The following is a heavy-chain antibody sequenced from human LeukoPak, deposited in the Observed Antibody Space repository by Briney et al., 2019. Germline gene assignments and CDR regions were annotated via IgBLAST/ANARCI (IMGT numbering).Heavy chain of an antibody. CDR2: ITHDGSNN. CDR1: GFTFGTYG. J-gene: IGHJ5*01. V-gene: IGHV3-30*18. Sequence: PGGSLRLSCAASGFTFGTYGMHWVRQAPGKGLEWVAVITHDGSNNYSANYVKGRFIISRDNSKNTLYLQMNSLRAEDTAVYYCAKDPGILGSSDGRWNWFDSWGQGTLVTVSS. CDR3: AKDPGILGSSDGRWNWFDS. D-gene: IGHD5-24*01.